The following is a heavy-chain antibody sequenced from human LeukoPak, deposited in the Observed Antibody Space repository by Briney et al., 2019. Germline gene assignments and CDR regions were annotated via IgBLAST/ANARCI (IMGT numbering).Heavy chain of an antibody. D-gene: IGHD6-6*01. CDR3: ARLTIAAREFDY. V-gene: IGHV1-2*02. Sequence: ASVKVSCKASGYTFSGYYMQWVRQAPGQGLEWMGWINPNSGDTNYAQKFQGRVTMTRDTSISTAYMELSRLRSDDTAVYYCARLTIAAREFDYWGQGTLVTVSS. J-gene: IGHJ4*02. CDR1: GYTFSGYY. CDR2: INPNSGDT.